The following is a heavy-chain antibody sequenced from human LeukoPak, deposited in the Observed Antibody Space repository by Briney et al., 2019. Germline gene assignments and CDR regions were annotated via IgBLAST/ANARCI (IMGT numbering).Heavy chain of an antibody. V-gene: IGHV4-59*08. Sequence: SETLSLTCTVSGGSISIYYWSWIRQPPGKGLEWIAYISDIGSINYNPSLKSRVTISLDTSKNQFSLKLSSVTAADTAVYYCAGHHPRNTVDFWGQVTLVTVSS. CDR2: ISDIGSI. CDR1: GGSISIYY. D-gene: IGHD2/OR15-2a*01. CDR3: AGHHPRNTVDF. J-gene: IGHJ4*02.